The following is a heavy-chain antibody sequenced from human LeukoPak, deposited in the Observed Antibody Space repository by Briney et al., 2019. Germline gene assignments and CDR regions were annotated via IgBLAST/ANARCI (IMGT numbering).Heavy chain of an antibody. V-gene: IGHV4-34*01. CDR2: INHSGST. D-gene: IGHD3-22*01. Sequence: SETLSLTCAVYGGSFSGYYWSWIRQPPGKGLEWIGEINHSGSTNYNPSLKSRVTISVDTSKNQFSLKLSSVTAADTAVYYCARPMHYYDSSGYHDAFDIWGQGTMVTVSS. J-gene: IGHJ3*02. CDR1: GGSFSGYY. CDR3: ARPMHYYDSSGYHDAFDI.